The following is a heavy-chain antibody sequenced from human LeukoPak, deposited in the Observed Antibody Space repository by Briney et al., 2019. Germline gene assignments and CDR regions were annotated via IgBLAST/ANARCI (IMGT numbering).Heavy chain of an antibody. CDR3: ARDSNPANWFDP. D-gene: IGHD4-11*01. CDR1: GYTFTSYG. CDR2: ISAYNGNT. J-gene: IGHJ5*02. Sequence: ASVKVSCKVSGYTFTSYGISWVRQAPGQGLEWMGWISAYNGNTNYAQKLQGRVTMTTDTSTSTAYMELRSLRSDDTAVYYCARDSNPANWFDPWGQGALVTVSS. V-gene: IGHV1-18*01.